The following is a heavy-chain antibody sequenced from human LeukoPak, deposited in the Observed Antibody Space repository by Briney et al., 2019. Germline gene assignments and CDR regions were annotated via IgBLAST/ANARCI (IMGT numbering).Heavy chain of an antibody. Sequence: PSETLSLTCAVSGGSFSGYYWSWIRQIPGKGLEWIGEINHSGSTNYNPSLKSRVTISVDTSKKQFSLKLSSVTAAGTAVYYCARRAGATTGFFYYYYMDVWGKGTTVTVSS. V-gene: IGHV4-34*01. J-gene: IGHJ6*03. D-gene: IGHD4/OR15-4a*01. CDR2: INHSGST. CDR1: GGSFSGYY. CDR3: ARRAGATTGFFYYYYMDV.